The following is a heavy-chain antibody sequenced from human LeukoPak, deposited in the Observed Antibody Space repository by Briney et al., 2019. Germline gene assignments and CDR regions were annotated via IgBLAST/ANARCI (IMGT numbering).Heavy chain of an antibody. Sequence: PSETLSLTCAVSGASISSPRYYWAWIRQPPGKGLEWIANVYHSGTTYYNPSLESRVTVSVDTLKNTLSLNLNSVTAADTAVYYCVQGGNYGANTFDFWGQGTMVAVSS. CDR3: VQGGNYGANTFDF. V-gene: IGHV4-39*02. CDR1: GASISSPRYY. CDR2: VYHSGTT. J-gene: IGHJ3*01. D-gene: IGHD4-23*01.